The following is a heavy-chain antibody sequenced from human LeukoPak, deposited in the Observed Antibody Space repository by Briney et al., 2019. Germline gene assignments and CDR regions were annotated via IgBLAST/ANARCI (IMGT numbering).Heavy chain of an antibody. J-gene: IGHJ4*02. CDR3: ARDYYDNNFDY. D-gene: IGHD3-22*01. V-gene: IGHV4-4*07. Sequence: PSETLSLTCTVSGGSISSYYWSWIRQPAGKGLEWIGRIYTSGSTNYNPSPKSRVTMSVDTSKNQFSLKLSSVTAADTAEYYCARDYYDNNFDYWGQGTLVTVSS. CDR1: GGSISSYY. CDR2: IYTSGST.